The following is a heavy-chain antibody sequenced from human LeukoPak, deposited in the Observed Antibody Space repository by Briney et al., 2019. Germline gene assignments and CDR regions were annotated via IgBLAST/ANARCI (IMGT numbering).Heavy chain of an antibody. CDR1: GYTFTSYD. CDR2: MNPNSGNT. V-gene: IGHV1-8*01. Sequence: GAAVKVSCRASGYTFTSYDINWVRQATGQGREWTGWMNPNSGNTGYAQKFQGRVTMTSNTSISTAYMELSSLRSEDTAVYYCARGNPLGLEWFEDAFDIWGQGTMVTVSS. D-gene: IGHD3-3*01. CDR3: ARGNPLGLEWFEDAFDI. J-gene: IGHJ3*02.